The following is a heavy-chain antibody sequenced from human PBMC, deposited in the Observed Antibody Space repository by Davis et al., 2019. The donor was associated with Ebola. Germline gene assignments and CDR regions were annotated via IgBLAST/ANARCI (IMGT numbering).Heavy chain of an antibody. CDR2: ISGSGGST. D-gene: IGHD3-3*01. CDR1: GFTFSNYA. V-gene: IGHV3-23*01. J-gene: IGHJ6*04. Sequence: GESLKISCVASGFTFSNYAMTWVRQAPGKGLEWVSAISGSGGSTYYADSVKGRFTISRDNSKKTLYLQMNSLRAEDTAVYYCAKSGLSFGVVKYHYGMDVWGKGTTVIVSS. CDR3: AKSGLSFGVVKYHYGMDV.